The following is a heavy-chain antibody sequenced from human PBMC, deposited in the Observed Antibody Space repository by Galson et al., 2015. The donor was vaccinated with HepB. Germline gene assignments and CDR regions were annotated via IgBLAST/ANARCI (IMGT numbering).Heavy chain of an antibody. CDR2: TYYRSKWYN. J-gene: IGHJ4*02. CDR1: GDSVSSNSAA. CDR3: AREASPGIAVAASDY. D-gene: IGHD6-19*01. V-gene: IGHV6-1*01. Sequence: FAISGDSVSSNSAAWNWIRQSPSRGLEWLGRTYYRSKWYNDYAVSVESRITINPDTSKNQFSLQLNSVTPEDTAVYYCAREASPGIAVAASDYWGQGTLVTVSP.